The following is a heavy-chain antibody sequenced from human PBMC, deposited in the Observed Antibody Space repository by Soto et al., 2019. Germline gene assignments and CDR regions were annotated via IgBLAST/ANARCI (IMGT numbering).Heavy chain of an antibody. Sequence: ASVKVSCKASGYTFTGYYMHWVLQAPGQGLEWMGWINPNSGGTNYAQKFQGWVTMTRDTSISTAYMELSRLRSDDTAVYYCARPDCSSTSCYVYLFDYWGKGTLVTVSS. J-gene: IGHJ4*02. D-gene: IGHD2-2*01. V-gene: IGHV1-2*04. CDR1: GYTFTGYY. CDR3: ARPDCSSTSCYVYLFDY. CDR2: INPNSGGT.